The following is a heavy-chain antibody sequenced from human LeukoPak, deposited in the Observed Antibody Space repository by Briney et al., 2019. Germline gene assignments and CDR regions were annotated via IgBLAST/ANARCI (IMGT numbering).Heavy chain of an antibody. CDR2: ISGSGGST. CDR3: AKPTYRYQLPSYFDY. V-gene: IGHV3-23*01. Sequence: AGGSLRLSCAASGFTFSSYAMSWVRQAPGKGLEWASAISGSGGSTYYADSVKGRFTISRDNSKNTLYLQMNSLRAEDTAVYYCAKPTYRYQLPSYFDYWGQGTLVTVSS. CDR1: GFTFSSYA. D-gene: IGHD2-2*01. J-gene: IGHJ4*02.